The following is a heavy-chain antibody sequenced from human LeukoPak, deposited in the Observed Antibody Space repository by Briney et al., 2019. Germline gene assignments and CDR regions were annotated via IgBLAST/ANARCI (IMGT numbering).Heavy chain of an antibody. CDR1: GGSISSYF. CDR3: ARGRGYCSSTSCYRGYYYYYMDV. J-gene: IGHJ6*03. Sequence: SETLSLTCTVSGGSISSYFWSWIRQPPGKGLEWIGEINHSGSTNYNPSLKSRVTISVDTSKNQFSLKLSSVTAADTAVYYCARGRGYCSSTSCYRGYYYYYMDVWGKGTTVTVSS. CDR2: INHSGST. V-gene: IGHV4-34*01. D-gene: IGHD2-2*01.